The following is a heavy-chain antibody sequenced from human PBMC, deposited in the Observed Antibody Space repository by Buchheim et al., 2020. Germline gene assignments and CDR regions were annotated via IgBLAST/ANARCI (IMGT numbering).Heavy chain of an antibody. CDR3: ARDPYYYDNSGYKYFFDY. J-gene: IGHJ4*02. V-gene: IGHV4-39*07. CDR2: ICSTGTT. D-gene: IGHD3-22*01. Sequence: QLQLQESGPGLVKPSETLSLTCTVSGGSIDSRNYYWGWIRQPPGEGLEWIGTICSTGTTYYNPSLKSRVTISVDTSKNKFSLKLGSVTAADTAVYYCARDPYYYDNSGYKYFFDYWGQGIL. CDR1: GGSIDSRNYY.